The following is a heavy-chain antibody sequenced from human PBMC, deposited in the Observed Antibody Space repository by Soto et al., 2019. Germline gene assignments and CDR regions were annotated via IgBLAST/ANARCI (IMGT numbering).Heavy chain of an antibody. J-gene: IGHJ6*03. CDR3: ARSGCSGGSCYTGAYYYYYMDV. CDR1: GGSISSYY. Sequence: LSLTCTVSGGSISSYYWSWIRQPPGKGLEWIGYIYYSGSTNYNPSLKSRVTISVDTSKNQFSLKLSSVTAADTAVYYCARSGCSGGSCYTGAYYYYYMDVWGKGTTVTVSS. CDR2: IYYSGST. D-gene: IGHD2-15*01. V-gene: IGHV4-59*08.